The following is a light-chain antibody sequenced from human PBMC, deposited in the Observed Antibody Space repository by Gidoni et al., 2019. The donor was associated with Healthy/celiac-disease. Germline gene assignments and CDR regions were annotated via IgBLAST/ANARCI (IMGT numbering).Light chain of an antibody. CDR1: QDISNY. J-gene: IGKJ2*01. Sequence: DIQMTQSPSSLSASVGDRVTITCQASQDISNYLNWYQQKPGKAPKLLIYEASNLETGVPSRFSGSGSGKDFTFTISSLQPEDIATYYCQQYDNLLTFGQGTKLEIK. V-gene: IGKV1-33*01. CDR3: QQYDNLLT. CDR2: EAS.